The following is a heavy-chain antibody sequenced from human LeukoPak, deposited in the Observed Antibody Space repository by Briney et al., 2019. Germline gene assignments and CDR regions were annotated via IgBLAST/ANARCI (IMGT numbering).Heavy chain of an antibody. Sequence: PSQTLSLTCTVSGGSISSGGYYWSWIRQPPGKGLEWIGYIYYSGSTTYNPSLKSRVTMSVDTSKNQFSLRLSSVTAADTAVYYCASRPISVDIFDYWGQGTLVTVSS. CDR1: GGSISSGGYY. D-gene: IGHD6-19*01. V-gene: IGHV4-61*08. CDR3: ASRPISVDIFDY. CDR2: IYYSGST. J-gene: IGHJ4*02.